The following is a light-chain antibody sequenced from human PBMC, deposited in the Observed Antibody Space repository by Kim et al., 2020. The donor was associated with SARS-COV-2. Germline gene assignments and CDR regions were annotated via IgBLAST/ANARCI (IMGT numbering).Light chain of an antibody. CDR1: KLGDKY. Sequence: SVSPGQTASITCPGDKLGDKYACWYQQKPGQSPVLVIYQDSKRPSGIPERFSGSNSGNTATLTISGTQAMDEADYYCQAWDSSTVVFGGGTQLTFL. CDR3: QAWDSSTVV. CDR2: QDS. J-gene: IGLJ2*01. V-gene: IGLV3-1*01.